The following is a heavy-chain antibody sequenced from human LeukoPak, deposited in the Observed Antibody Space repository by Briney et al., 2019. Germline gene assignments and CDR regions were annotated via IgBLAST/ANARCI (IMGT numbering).Heavy chain of an antibody. Sequence: GGSLRLSCAASGFTFSSYAMSWVRQAPGKGLEWVSAISGSGGSTYYADSVKGRFTISSDNSKNTLYLQMNSLRAEDTAVYYCAKGRHHDSSGPFDPWGQGTLVTVSS. D-gene: IGHD3-22*01. CDR1: GFTFSSYA. CDR3: AKGRHHDSSGPFDP. J-gene: IGHJ5*02. V-gene: IGHV3-23*01. CDR2: ISGSGGST.